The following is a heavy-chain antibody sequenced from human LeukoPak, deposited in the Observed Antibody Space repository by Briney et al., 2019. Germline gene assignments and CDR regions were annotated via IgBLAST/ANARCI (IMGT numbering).Heavy chain of an antibody. Sequence: SETLSLTCTVSGGSISSSSYYWGWIRQPRGKGLEWIGSIYYSGSTYYNPSLKSRVTISVDTSKNQFSLKLSSVTAADTAVYYCARRPLKYYDILTGSTPYYMDVWGKGTTVTVSS. CDR2: IYYSGST. CDR3: ARRPLKYYDILTGSTPYYMDV. J-gene: IGHJ6*03. CDR1: GGSISSSSYY. D-gene: IGHD3-9*01. V-gene: IGHV4-39*01.